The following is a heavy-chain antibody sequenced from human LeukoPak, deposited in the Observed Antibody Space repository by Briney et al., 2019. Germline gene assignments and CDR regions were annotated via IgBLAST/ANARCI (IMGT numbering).Heavy chain of an antibody. V-gene: IGHV3-23*01. CDR1: GFTFSSYA. D-gene: IGHD3-3*01. Sequence: GGSLRLSCAASGFTFSSYAMSWFRQAPGKGLEWVSAISGSGGSTYYADSVKGRFTISRDNSKNTLYLQMNSLRAEDTAVYYCAKDREDTIFGVVNPFDYWGQGTLVTVSS. CDR2: ISGSGGST. CDR3: AKDREDTIFGVVNPFDY. J-gene: IGHJ4*02.